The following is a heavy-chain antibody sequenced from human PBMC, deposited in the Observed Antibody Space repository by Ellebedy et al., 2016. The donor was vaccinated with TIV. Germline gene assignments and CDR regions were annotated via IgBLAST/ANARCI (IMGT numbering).Heavy chain of an antibody. Sequence: GKSLKISCGASGLTFSIYAMTWVRQAPGKGLEWLSTIESNGLTTYYAQSVKGRFTISRDNFNNRVFLQMNSLRAEDTAVYYCAKGGRIQLTDVWGQGTTVIVSS. CDR3: AKGGRIQLTDV. J-gene: IGHJ6*02. D-gene: IGHD5-18*01. CDR2: IESNGLTT. CDR1: GLTFSIYA. V-gene: IGHV3-23*05.